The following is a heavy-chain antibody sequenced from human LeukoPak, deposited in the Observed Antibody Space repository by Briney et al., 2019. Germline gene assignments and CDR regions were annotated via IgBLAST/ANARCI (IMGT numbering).Heavy chain of an antibody. CDR2: ISYSGGT. CDR1: GGPISTYY. V-gene: IGHV4-59*01. CDR3: ARADDRSGYFGGRFDS. Sequence: SETLSLTCTVSGGPISTYYWSWIRQPPGKRLEWIGYISYSGGTNYNPSLKSRVTISVDTSKNQFSLKLTSVTAADTALYYCARADDRSGYFGGRFDSWGQGTLVTVSS. D-gene: IGHD3-22*01. J-gene: IGHJ5*01.